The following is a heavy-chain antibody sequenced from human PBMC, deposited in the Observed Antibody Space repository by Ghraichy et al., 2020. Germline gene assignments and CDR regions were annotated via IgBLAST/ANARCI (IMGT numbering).Heavy chain of an antibody. CDR1: GHSISSGYY. V-gene: IGHV4-38-2*01. CDR2: LSHSGDT. D-gene: IGHD3-10*01. Sequence: SETLSLTCAVSGHSISSGYYWGWIRQPPGKGLEWIASLSHSGDTYYNPSLMSRVTIPIDTSKTYFSLKLTSVTAADTAVYYCAGIYRYYSSHWLDPWGQGTLVTVSS. J-gene: IGHJ5*02. CDR3: AGIYRYYSSHWLDP.